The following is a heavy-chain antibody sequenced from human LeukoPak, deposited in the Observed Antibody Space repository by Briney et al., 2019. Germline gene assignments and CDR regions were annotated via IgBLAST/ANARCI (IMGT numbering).Heavy chain of an antibody. D-gene: IGHD3-9*01. CDR2: IKQDGSEK. CDR3: ARERYFDWSESSDY. J-gene: IGHJ4*02. V-gene: IGHV3-7*01. Sequence: PGGSLRLSCAASGFTFSSYWMSWVRQAPGKGLEWVANIKQDGSEKYYVDSVKGRFTISGDNAKNSLYLQMNSLRAEDTAVYYCARERYFDWSESSDYWGQGTLVTVSS. CDR1: GFTFSSYW.